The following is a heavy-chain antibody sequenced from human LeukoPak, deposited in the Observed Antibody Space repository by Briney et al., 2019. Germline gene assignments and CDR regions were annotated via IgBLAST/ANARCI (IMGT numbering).Heavy chain of an antibody. D-gene: IGHD2-2*01. J-gene: IGHJ4*02. Sequence: GASVKVSCKASGYTFTGYYMHWVRQAPGQGLEWMGWINPNSGATNYAQKFQGRVTMTRDTSINTAYMELSRLRSDDTAVYYCARERCSTTSCSDPFDYWAREPWSPSPQ. CDR2: INPNSGAT. V-gene: IGHV1-2*02. CDR3: ARERCSTTSCSDPFDY. CDR1: GYTFTGYY.